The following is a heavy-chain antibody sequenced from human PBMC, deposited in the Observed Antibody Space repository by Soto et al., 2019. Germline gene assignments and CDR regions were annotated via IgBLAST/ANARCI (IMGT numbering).Heavy chain of an antibody. CDR1: GFTFSSYA. Sequence: GGSLRLSCAASGFTFSSYAMSWVRQAPGKGLEWVSAISGSGGSTYYADSVKGRFTISRDNSKNTLYLQMNSLRAEDTAVYYYAKEHYPMTSRPESDFDYWGQGTLVTVSS. CDR2: ISGSGGST. D-gene: IGHD4-17*01. J-gene: IGHJ4*02. CDR3: AKEHYPMTSRPESDFDY. V-gene: IGHV3-23*01.